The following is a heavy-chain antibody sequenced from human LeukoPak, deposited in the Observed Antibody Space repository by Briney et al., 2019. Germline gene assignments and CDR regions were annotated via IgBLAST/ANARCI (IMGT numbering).Heavy chain of an antibody. D-gene: IGHD3-10*01. J-gene: IGHJ5*02. Sequence: GGSLRLSCAASGFTFRNYWIHWVRQAPGKGLVWVSRISDDGSSTTYADSVKGRFTTSRDNAKNTLYLQMTGLRAEDTAVYYCVRDSFGRNWFDPWGQGTLVTVSS. V-gene: IGHV3-74*01. CDR1: GFTFRNYW. CDR3: VRDSFGRNWFDP. CDR2: ISDDGSST.